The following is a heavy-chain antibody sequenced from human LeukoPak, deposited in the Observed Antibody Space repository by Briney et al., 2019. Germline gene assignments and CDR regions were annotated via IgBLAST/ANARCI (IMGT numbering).Heavy chain of an antibody. CDR3: ARWRRDRNILGDYYYGMDV. CDR2: IYYSGST. J-gene: IGHJ6*02. CDR1: GGSISSSSYY. V-gene: IGHV4-39*01. Sequence: PSETLSLTCTVSGGSISSSSYYWGWIRQPPGKGLEWIGSIYYSGSTYYNPSLKSRVTISVDTSKNQFSLKLSSVTAADTAVYYCARWRRDRNILGDYYYGMDVWGQGTTVTVSS. D-gene: IGHD5-24*01.